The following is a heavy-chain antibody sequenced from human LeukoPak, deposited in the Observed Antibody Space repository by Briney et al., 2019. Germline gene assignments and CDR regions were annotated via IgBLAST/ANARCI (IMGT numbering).Heavy chain of an antibody. CDR1: GFTFRSYA. V-gene: IGHV3-23*01. CDR3: ARDTGSSGVEDFDY. J-gene: IGHJ4*02. CDR2: LGGSDSST. D-gene: IGHD6-19*01. Sequence: GGSLRLSCAASGFTFRSYAMSWVRQAPGKGLEWVSTLGGSDSSTYYADSVKGRFTISRDNSKNTLYLQMNSLRAEDTAVYYCARDTGSSGVEDFDYWGQGTLVTVSS.